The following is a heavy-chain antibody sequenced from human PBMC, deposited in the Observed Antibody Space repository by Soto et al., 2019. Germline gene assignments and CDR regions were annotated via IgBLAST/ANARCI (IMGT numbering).Heavy chain of an antibody. Sequence: SETLSLTCTVFGGSISSYYWSWIRQPPGKGLEWIGYIYYSGSTHYNPSLKSRVTISVDTSKNQFSLKLSSVTAADTAMYYCARHGTAAGFYYYGMDVWGQGTTVTVSS. CDR1: GGSISSYY. D-gene: IGHD6-13*01. J-gene: IGHJ6*02. CDR3: ARHGTAAGFYYYGMDV. CDR2: IYYSGST. V-gene: IGHV4-59*08.